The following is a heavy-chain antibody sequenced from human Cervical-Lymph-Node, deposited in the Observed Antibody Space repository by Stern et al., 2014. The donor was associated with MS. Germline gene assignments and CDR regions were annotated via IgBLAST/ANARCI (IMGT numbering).Heavy chain of an antibody. V-gene: IGHV1-18*01. CDR2: ISIYNGDT. D-gene: IGHD2-15*01. CDR3: ARDLNIVVTSGAINFSHYGLDV. CDR1: GYTFNSYG. Sequence: VQLVESGAEVKKPGASVKVSCKASGYTFNSYGITWLRQAPGQGLEWMGWISIYNGDTNYAQKLQGRVTMTTDTSRNTAYMELRSLRSDDSAIYYCARDLNIVVTSGAINFSHYGLDVWGQGTTVTVSS. J-gene: IGHJ6*02.